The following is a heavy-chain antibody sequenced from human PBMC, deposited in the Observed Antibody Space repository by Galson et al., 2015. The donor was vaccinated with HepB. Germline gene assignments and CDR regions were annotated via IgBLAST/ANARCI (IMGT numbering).Heavy chain of an antibody. D-gene: IGHD2-21*02. CDR3: AKDRCGGDCYQLDY. CDR2: ISYDGSNK. V-gene: IGHV3-30*18. J-gene: IGHJ4*02. Sequence: SLRLSCAASGFTFSSYGMHWVRQAPGKGLEWVAVISYDGSNKYYADSVKGRFTISRDNSKNTLYLQMNSLRAEDTAVYYCAKDRCGGDCYQLDYWGQGTLVTVSS. CDR1: GFTFSSYG.